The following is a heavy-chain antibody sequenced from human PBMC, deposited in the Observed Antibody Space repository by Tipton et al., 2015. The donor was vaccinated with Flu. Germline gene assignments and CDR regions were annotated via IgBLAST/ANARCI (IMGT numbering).Heavy chain of an antibody. V-gene: IGHV4-39*02. Sequence: GLVKPSETLSLTCAVSGGSIDKSGYYWGWVRQPPGKGLEWVGSVYYSGSTYYNPSLKSRVVISVDTSKNQLSLKLTSVTAADTAVYYCARDSSRVPGAMVYWGQGTLVTVSS. CDR3: ARDSSRVPGAMVY. CDR1: GGSIDKSGYY. J-gene: IGHJ4*02. D-gene: IGHD2-2*01. CDR2: VYYSGST.